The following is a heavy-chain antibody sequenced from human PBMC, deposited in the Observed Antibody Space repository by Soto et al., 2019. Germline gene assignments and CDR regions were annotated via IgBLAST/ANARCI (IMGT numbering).Heavy chain of an antibody. CDR3: ARAGHYYDSSGYAN. CDR1: GYTFGTSG. V-gene: IGHV1-18*01. D-gene: IGHD3-22*01. Sequence: QVKLVQSGAEVKKPGTSMKVSCKASGYTFGTSGISWIRQAPGQGLEWMGWISAYNGNTNYEQKLQDSVTMTTDTSTNTAYLELRSLRSDATAVYYCARAGHYYDSSGYANWGQGTLVTVSS. CDR2: ISAYNGNT. J-gene: IGHJ4*02.